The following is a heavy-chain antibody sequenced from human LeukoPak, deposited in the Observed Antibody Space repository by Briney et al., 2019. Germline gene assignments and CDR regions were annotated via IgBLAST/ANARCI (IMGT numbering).Heavy chain of an antibody. D-gene: IGHD6-13*01. CDR2: ISWNSGSI. Sequence: GGSLRLSCAASGFTFDDYAMHWVRQAPGKGLEWVSGISWNSGSIGYADSVKGRFTISRDNAKNSLYLQMNSLRAEDTALYYCAKARTGYSSSWGHFDYWGQGTLVTVSS. J-gene: IGHJ4*02. V-gene: IGHV3-9*01. CDR3: AKARTGYSSSWGHFDY. CDR1: GFTFDDYA.